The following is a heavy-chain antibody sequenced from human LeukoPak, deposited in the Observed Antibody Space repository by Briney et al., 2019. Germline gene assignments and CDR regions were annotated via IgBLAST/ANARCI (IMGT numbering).Heavy chain of an antibody. V-gene: IGHV3-15*01. J-gene: IGHJ4*02. D-gene: IGHD1-26*01. Sequence: GGSLRLSCAASGFTFSNAWMSWVRQAPGKGLEWVGRIKSKTDGGTTDYAATVKGRFIILRDDSENTLYLQMNSLKTEDTAVYYCTTDASMGATHFDYWGQGTLVTVSS. CDR2: IKSKTDGGTT. CDR3: TTDASMGATHFDY. CDR1: GFTFSNAW.